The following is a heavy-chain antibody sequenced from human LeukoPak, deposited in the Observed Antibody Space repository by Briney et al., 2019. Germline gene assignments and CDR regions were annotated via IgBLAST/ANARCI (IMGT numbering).Heavy chain of an antibody. CDR3: AREPYTNHDLLWFDP. J-gene: IGHJ5*02. CDR1: GGSITSYY. Sequence: SETLSLTCTVSGGSITSYYWSWIRQPPGKGLEYIGYVFSSGNTNYNPSLKSRVTISLDTSKNQFSLKLRSVTAADTAVYYCAREPYTNHDLLWFDPWGQGTLVTVSS. V-gene: IGHV4-4*08. CDR2: VFSSGNT. D-gene: IGHD4-11*01.